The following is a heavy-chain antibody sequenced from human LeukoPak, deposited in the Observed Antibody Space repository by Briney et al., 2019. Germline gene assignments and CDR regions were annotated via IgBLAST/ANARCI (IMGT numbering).Heavy chain of an antibody. J-gene: IGHJ4*02. CDR1: GGSFSGYY. CDR2: INHSGST. Sequence: SETLSLTCAVYGGSFSGYYWSWIRQPPGKGLEWIGEINHSGSTNYNPSLKSRVTISVDTSKNQFSLKLSSVTAADTAVYYCARAPYSSSWYYFDYWGQGTLVTVSS. D-gene: IGHD6-13*01. V-gene: IGHV4-34*01. CDR3: ARAPYSSSWYYFDY.